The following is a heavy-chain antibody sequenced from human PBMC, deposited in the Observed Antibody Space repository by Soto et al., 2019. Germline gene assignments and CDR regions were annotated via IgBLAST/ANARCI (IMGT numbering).Heavy chain of an antibody. V-gene: IGHV3-11*05. CDR3: ARDGSGSYYYGMDA. J-gene: IGHJ6*02. CDR1: GFTFSDYY. Sequence: GGSLRLSCAASGFTFSDYYMSWIRQAPGKGLEWVSYISSSTGYTNYADSVKGRFTISRDNAKNSLYLQMNSLRGDDTAVYYCARDGSGSYYYGMDAWGQGTTVTVSS. CDR2: ISSSTGYT. D-gene: IGHD3-10*01.